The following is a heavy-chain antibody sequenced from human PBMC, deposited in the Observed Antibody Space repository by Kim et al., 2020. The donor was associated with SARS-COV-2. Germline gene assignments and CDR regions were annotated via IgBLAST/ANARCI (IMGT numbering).Heavy chain of an antibody. D-gene: IGHD3-16*01. CDR2: ITKSSTTI. Sequence: GGSLRLSCATSGFTFSAYDINWVRQAPGKGLEWLSFITKSSTTIYYADSVKGRFTTSRDNAKNSLHLQMNSLKDEDTAVYPCVSVRLGGSFDIWCQGTLV. J-gene: IGHJ3*02. V-gene: IGHV3-48*02. CDR3: VSVRLGGSFDI. CDR1: GFTFSAYD.